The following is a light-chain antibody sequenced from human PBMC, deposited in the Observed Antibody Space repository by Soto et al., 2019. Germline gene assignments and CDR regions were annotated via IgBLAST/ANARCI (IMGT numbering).Light chain of an antibody. CDR3: QQYGSSAT. CDR2: GAS. J-gene: IGKJ1*01. V-gene: IGKV3-20*01. CDR1: QSVSSSS. Sequence: EIVLTQSPGTLSLSPGERATLSCRASQSVSSSSLAWYQQKPGQAPRLLIYGASSRASGIPDRFSGSGSGTDFTLTNSRLEPEGFAVSYGQQYGSSATFGQGNKVDIK.